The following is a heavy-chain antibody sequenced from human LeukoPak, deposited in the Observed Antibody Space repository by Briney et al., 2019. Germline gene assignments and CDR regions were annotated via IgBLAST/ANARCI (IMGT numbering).Heavy chain of an antibody. J-gene: IGHJ4*02. CDR2: TSGDGITT. Sequence: QPGGSLRLSCAASGFTFHNYAIHWVRQAPGKGLEWVSLTSGDGITTYFADSVKGGLTISRENSKSSLFLQMNSLRTEDTALYYCARDHVYGGADYWGQGTLVTVSS. V-gene: IGHV3-43*02. CDR1: GFTFHNYA. D-gene: IGHD5/OR15-5a*01. CDR3: ARDHVYGGADY.